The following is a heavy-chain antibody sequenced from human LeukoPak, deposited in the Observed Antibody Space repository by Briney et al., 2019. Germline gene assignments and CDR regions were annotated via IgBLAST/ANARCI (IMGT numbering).Heavy chain of an antibody. J-gene: IGHJ6*03. V-gene: IGHV4-34*01. Sequence: PSETLSLTCTVSGGSISSYYWSWIRQPPGKGLEWIGEINHSGSTNYNPSLKSRVTISVDTSKNQFSLKLSSVTAADTAVYYCARAPYYYYYMDVWGKGTTVTVSS. CDR1: GGSISSYY. CDR2: INHSGST. CDR3: ARAPYYYYYMDV.